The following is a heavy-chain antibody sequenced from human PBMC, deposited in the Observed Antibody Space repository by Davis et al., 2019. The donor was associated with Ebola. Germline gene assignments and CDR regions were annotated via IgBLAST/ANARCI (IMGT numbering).Heavy chain of an antibody. J-gene: IGHJ4*02. CDR3: ARLSSTGHLGY. D-gene: IGHD6-19*01. V-gene: IGHV4-59*08. CDR1: GASISSYY. CDR2: IYYSGST. Sequence: SETLSLTCSVSGASISSYYWSWIRQPPGKGLEWIGYIYYSGSTNNNPSLKSRVTISIDTSKNEFSLRLSSVTAADTAVYYCARLSSTGHLGYWGQGTLVTVPS.